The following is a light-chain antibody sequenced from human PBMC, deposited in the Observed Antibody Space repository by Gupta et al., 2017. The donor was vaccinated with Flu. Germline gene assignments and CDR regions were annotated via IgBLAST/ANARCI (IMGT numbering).Light chain of an antibody. V-gene: IGLV2-8*01. CDR3: RSYAGSNNWV. Sequence: VTISSTGTSSDIGGDNYVSWYQLPPANAHNLMIYEVKKRPAAVPARFSGSKAGNTASLTVSALQEEDEADYYYRSYAGSNNWVFGGGTKLTVL. CDR2: EVK. CDR1: SSDIGGDNY. J-gene: IGLJ3*02.